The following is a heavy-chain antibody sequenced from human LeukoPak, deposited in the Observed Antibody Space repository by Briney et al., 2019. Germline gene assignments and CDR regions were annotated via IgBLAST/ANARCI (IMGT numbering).Heavy chain of an antibody. J-gene: IGHJ5*02. CDR2: ISDSGGST. CDR3: AKDLSRAVAADWFDP. CDR1: GFTFSNYD. Sequence: GGSLRLSCAASGFTFSNYDMSWVRQAPGKGLEWVSSISDSGGSTYYADSVKGRFTISRDNSKNTLYLQMTNLRAADTAVYYCAKDLSRAVAADWFDPWDQGSLVTVFS. V-gene: IGHV3-23*01. D-gene: IGHD6-19*01.